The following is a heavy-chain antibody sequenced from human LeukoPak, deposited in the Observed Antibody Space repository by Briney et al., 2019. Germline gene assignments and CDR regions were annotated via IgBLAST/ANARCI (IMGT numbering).Heavy chain of an antibody. Sequence: PGGSLRLSCAASGFTFSSYSMNWARQAPGKGLEWVSAISGSGGSTYYADSVKGRFTISRDNSKNTLYLQMNSLRAEDTAVYYCAKSAILIAAAGAEHDYWGQGTLVTVSS. V-gene: IGHV3-23*01. D-gene: IGHD6-13*01. J-gene: IGHJ4*02. CDR3: AKSAILIAAAGAEHDY. CDR2: ISGSGGST. CDR1: GFTFSSYS.